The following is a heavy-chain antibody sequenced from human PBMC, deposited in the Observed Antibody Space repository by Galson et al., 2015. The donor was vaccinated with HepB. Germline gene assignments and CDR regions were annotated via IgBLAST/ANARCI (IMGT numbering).Heavy chain of an antibody. CDR3: ARAGRPYGSGSWFDP. CDR2: SGST. Sequence: SGSTYYNPSLKSRVTISVDTSKNQFSLKLSSVTAADTAVYYCARAGRPYGSGSWFDPWGQGTLVTVSS. V-gene: IGHV4-59*01. D-gene: IGHD3-10*01. J-gene: IGHJ5*02.